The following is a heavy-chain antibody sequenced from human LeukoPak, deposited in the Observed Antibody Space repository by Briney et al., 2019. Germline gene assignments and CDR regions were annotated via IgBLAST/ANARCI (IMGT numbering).Heavy chain of an antibody. J-gene: IGHJ4*02. V-gene: IGHV1-2*02. CDR1: GYTFTGHY. Sequence: ASVKVSCKASGYTFTGHYIHWVRRAPGQGLEWMGFINPNSGGTNYAQKFQGRVTMTRDTSITTAYMELRRVTSDDTAVYYCARVGHTSGWDFDYWGQGTLVTVSS. D-gene: IGHD6-19*01. CDR2: INPNSGGT. CDR3: ARVGHTSGWDFDY.